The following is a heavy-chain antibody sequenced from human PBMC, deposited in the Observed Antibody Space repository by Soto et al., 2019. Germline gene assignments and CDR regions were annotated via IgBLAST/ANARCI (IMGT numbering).Heavy chain of an antibody. Sequence: SETLSLTCTVSGGSISSYYWSWIRQPPGKGLEWIGYIYDSGSTNYNPSLKSRVTISVDTSKNQFSLRLTSVTAADTAVYYCARHSMVRGVIGWDFDYWGQGTLVTVSS. CDR1: GGSISSYY. V-gene: IGHV4-59*01. CDR2: IYDSGST. CDR3: ARHSMVRGVIGWDFDY. D-gene: IGHD3-10*01. J-gene: IGHJ4*02.